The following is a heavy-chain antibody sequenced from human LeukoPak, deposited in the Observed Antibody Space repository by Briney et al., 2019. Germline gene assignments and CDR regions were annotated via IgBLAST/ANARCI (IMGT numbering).Heavy chain of an antibody. CDR3: TTYRSGHY. CDR1: GFTFSGSD. V-gene: IGHV3-73*01. CDR2: ITPKPDNYAT. Sequence: GRSLRLSCAPYGFTFSGSDTHWVRQASGKGLEWVGRITPKPDNYATAYAASVKGRFTISRDDSESKAYLQMNSLKTEDTAVYYCTTYRSGHYWGQGTLVTVSS. D-gene: IGHD6-19*01. J-gene: IGHJ4*02.